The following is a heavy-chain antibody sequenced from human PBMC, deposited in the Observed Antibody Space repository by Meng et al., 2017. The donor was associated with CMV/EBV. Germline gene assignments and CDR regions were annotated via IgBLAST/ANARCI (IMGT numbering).Heavy chain of an antibody. V-gene: IGHV4-59*01. Sequence: ESLKISCTVSGGSISSYYWSWIRQPPGKGLEWIGYIYYSGSTNYHPSLKSRVTISVDTSKNQFSLKLSSVTAADTAVYYCARGMTVLRFLEGGFAPWGQGTLVTVSS. CDR2: IYYSGST. CDR1: GGSISSYY. D-gene: IGHD3-3*01. J-gene: IGHJ5*02. CDR3: ARGMTVLRFLEGGFAP.